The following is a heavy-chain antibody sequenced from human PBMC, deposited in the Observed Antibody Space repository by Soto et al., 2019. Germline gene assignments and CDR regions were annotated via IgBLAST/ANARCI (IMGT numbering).Heavy chain of an antibody. CDR3: AREQAEIIGYCSSTSCSPHYMDV. CDR2: ISSSSSYI. J-gene: IGHJ6*03. V-gene: IGHV3-21*01. D-gene: IGHD2-2*01. Sequence: GGSLRLSCAASGFTFSSYSMNWVRQAPGKGLEWVSSISSSSSYIYYADSVKGRFTISRDNAKNSLYLQMNSLRAEDTAVYYCAREQAEIIGYCSSTSCSPHYMDVWGKGTTVTVSS. CDR1: GFTFSSYS.